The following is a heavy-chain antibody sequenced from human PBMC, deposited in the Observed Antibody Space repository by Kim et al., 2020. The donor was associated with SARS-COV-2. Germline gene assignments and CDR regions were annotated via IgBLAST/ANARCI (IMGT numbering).Heavy chain of an antibody. CDR2: ISYDGSNK. D-gene: IGHD1-26*01. Sequence: GGSLRLSCAASGFTFSSYGMHWVRQAPGKGLEWVAVISYDGSNKYYADSVKGRFTISRDNSKNTLYLQMNSLRAEDTAVYYCAKSGSYGGGYFDYWGQGTLVTVSS. J-gene: IGHJ4*02. CDR1: GFTFSSYG. V-gene: IGHV3-30*18. CDR3: AKSGSYGGGYFDY.